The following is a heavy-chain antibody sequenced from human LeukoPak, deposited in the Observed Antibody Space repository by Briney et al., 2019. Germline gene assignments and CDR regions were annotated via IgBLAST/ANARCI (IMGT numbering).Heavy chain of an antibody. CDR1: GDSVSSRSHY. CDR3: ARDLLLGMTTQGIDF. CDR2: LYYSGSP. Sequence: SETLSLTCTVSGDSVSSRSHYWGWIRQPPGKGLEWIGRLYYSGSPNYNPSLKSRVTISVDTSKNQFSLKLSSVTAADTAVYYCARDLLLGMTTQGIDFWGQGTLVTVSS. D-gene: IGHD4-17*01. V-gene: IGHV4-39*07. J-gene: IGHJ4*02.